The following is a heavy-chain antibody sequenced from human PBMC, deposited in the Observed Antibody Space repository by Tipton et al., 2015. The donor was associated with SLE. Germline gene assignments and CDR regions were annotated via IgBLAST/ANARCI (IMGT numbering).Heavy chain of an antibody. Sequence: GLVKPSETLSLTCTVSGGFISSHYWSWIRQPPGKGLEWIGYIYYSGSTKYNPSLKSRVTISVDTSKSQFSLKLSSLTAADTAVYYCARTNYDFWSGYPNWFDPWGQGTLVTVSS. J-gene: IGHJ5*02. CDR3: ARTNYDFWSGYPNWFDP. D-gene: IGHD3-3*01. CDR1: GGFISSHY. CDR2: IYYSGST. V-gene: IGHV4-59*11.